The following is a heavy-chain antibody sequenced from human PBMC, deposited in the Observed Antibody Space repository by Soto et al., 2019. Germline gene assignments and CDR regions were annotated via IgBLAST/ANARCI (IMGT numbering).Heavy chain of an antibody. D-gene: IGHD3-16*01. CDR3: ARGYDDYIWGSRYVYFYY. CDR2: TYYRSKWYN. Sequence: SQTLSLTCAISGDSVSGNSAAWNWIRQSPSRGLEWLGRTYYRSKWYNDYAVSVKSRITINPDTSKNQFSLQMKSVTPEDTAVDYCARGYDDYIWGSRYVYFYYWGPGTLVTVSS. V-gene: IGHV6-1*01. CDR1: GDSVSGNSAA. J-gene: IGHJ4*02.